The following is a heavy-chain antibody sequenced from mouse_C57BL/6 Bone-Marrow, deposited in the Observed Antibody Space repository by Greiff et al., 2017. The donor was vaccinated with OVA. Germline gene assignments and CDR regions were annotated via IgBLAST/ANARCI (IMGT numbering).Heavy chain of an antibody. CDR1: GFNIKDDY. V-gene: IGHV14-4*01. CDR2: IDPENGDT. J-gene: IGHJ2*01. CDR3: TTSGSDY. D-gene: IGHD1-1*01. Sequence: VQLQQSGAELVRPGASVKLSCTASGFNIKDDYMHWVKQRPEQGLEWIGWIDPENGDTEYASKFQGKATITAAPSSNTAYLQLSSLTSEDTAVYYCTTSGSDYWGQGTTLTVSS.